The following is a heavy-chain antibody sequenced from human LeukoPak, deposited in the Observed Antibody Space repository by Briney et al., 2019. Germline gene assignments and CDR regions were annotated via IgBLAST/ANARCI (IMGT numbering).Heavy chain of an antibody. Sequence: AASVKVSCEASGGTFSSYAISWVRQAPGQGLEWMGGIIPIFGTTNYAKTLQGRVAITTDESTSTAYIDMSSLRSEDTDVYYCARKAHDGSGWYGAAFDIWGEGTMVTVSS. J-gene: IGHJ3*02. CDR3: ARKAHDGSGWYGAAFDI. CDR2: IIPIFGTT. D-gene: IGHD6-19*01. CDR1: GGTFSSYA. V-gene: IGHV1-69*05.